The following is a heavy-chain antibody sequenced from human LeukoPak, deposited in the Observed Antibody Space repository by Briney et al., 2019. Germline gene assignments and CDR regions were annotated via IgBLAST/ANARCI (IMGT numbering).Heavy chain of an antibody. CDR3: ATGYSGYGATYYYYMDV. V-gene: IGHV1-24*01. Sequence: GASVKVSCKVSVYTLTELSMHWVRQAPGKGLEWMGGFDPEDGETIYAQKFQGRVTMTEDTSTDTAYMELSSLRSEDTAVYYCATGYSGYGATYYYYMDVWGKGTTVTVSS. J-gene: IGHJ6*03. D-gene: IGHD5-12*01. CDR1: VYTLTELS. CDR2: FDPEDGET.